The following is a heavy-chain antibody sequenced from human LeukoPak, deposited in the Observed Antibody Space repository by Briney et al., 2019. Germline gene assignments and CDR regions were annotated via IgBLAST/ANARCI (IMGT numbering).Heavy chain of an antibody. J-gene: IGHJ6*02. D-gene: IGHD3-10*01. CDR2: TYYRSKWYT. V-gene: IGHV6-1*01. Sequence: SHTLSLTCAISGDRVSSNSAAWNWIRRSPSRGLEWLTRTYYRSKWYTDYAVSVKSRVIINPDTSKNHFSLQLNSVTPEDTAVYYCARDSGRRLDVWGQGTTVTVSS. CDR3: ARDSGRRLDV. CDR1: GDRVSSNSAA.